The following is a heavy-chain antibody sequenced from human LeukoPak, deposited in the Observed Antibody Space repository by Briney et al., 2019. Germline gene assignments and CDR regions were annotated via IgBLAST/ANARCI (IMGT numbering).Heavy chain of an antibody. CDR1: GFSFSLYS. Sequence: GGSLRLSCAASGFSFSLYSMNWVRQAPGNGLVWVSRIDEDGKTIDYADSVKGRFTISRDNAKDTLYLQMSSLRDEDTAVYYCVSDLCGGDDQWGRGTLVTVSS. CDR2: IDEDGKTI. J-gene: IGHJ5*02. V-gene: IGHV3-74*01. CDR3: VSDLCGGDDQ. D-gene: IGHD3-3*01.